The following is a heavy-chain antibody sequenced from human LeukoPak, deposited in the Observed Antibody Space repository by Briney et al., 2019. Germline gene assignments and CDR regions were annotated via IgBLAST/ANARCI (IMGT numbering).Heavy chain of an antibody. D-gene: IGHD2-2*01. CDR3: AKEAVVPAAYPPYNWFDP. CDR2: IWYDGSNK. CDR1: GFTFSSYG. Sequence: YPGGSLRLSCAASGFTFSSYGMHWVRQAPGKGLEWVAVIWYDGSNKYYADSVKGRFTISRDNSKNTLYLQMNSLRAEDTAVYYCAKEAVVPAAYPPYNWFDPWGQGTLVTVSS. V-gene: IGHV3-33*06. J-gene: IGHJ5*02.